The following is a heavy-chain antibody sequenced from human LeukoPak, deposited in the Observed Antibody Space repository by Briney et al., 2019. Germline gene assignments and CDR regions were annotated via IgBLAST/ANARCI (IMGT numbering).Heavy chain of an antibody. CDR3: AKDRSSGWSNDAFDI. D-gene: IGHD6-19*01. CDR2: ICGSGGCT. Sequence: GGSLRLSCAASGFTFSSYAMSWARQAPGKGLEWVSTICGSGGCTYYAASVKGRCTISRDNSKNTLYLQMNSLRAEDTAVYYCAKDRSSGWSNDAFDIWGQGTMVTVSS. J-gene: IGHJ3*02. V-gene: IGHV3-23*01. CDR1: GFTFSSYA.